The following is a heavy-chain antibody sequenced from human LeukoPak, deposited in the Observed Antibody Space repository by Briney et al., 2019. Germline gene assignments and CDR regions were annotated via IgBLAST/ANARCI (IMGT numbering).Heavy chain of an antibody. CDR3: ARGPRYCSTTSCYELDY. CDR1: GGSFSGYY. V-gene: IGHV4-34*01. CDR2: INQSGST. Sequence: SETLSLTCAVYGGSFSGYYWTWIRQPPGKGLEWIGEINQSGSTNYNPSLKSRVTISGDTSKNQFSLKLSSVTAADTAVYYCARGPRYCSTTSCYELDYWGQGTLVTGSS. J-gene: IGHJ4*02. D-gene: IGHD2-2*01.